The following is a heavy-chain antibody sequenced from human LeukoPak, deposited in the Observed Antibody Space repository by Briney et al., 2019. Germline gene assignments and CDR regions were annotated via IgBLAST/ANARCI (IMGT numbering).Heavy chain of an antibody. Sequence: GGSLRLSCTASGFTFSSYGIHWVRQAPGKGLEWVSFIRFDGSEKYYADSVRGRFTISRDNSKNTPSLQMNSLRAEDTALYYCAKDVYDCSGGSCPQYYYVMDVWGQGTTVTVSS. CDR3: AKDVYDCSGGSCPQYYYVMDV. V-gene: IGHV3-30*02. CDR2: IRFDGSEK. D-gene: IGHD2-15*01. CDR1: GFTFSSYG. J-gene: IGHJ6*02.